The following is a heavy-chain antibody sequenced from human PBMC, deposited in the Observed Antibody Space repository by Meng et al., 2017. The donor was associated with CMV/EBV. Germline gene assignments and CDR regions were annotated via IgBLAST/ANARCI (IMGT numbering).Heavy chain of an antibody. Sequence: ASVKVSCKASGGTFSSYAISWVRQAPGQGLEWMGIINPSGGSTSYAQKFQGRVTMTRDTSTSTVYMELSSLRSEDTAVYYCVRDQGYSSSSPEDHYYGMDVWGQGTTVTVSS. CDR2: INPSGGST. CDR3: VRDQGYSSSSPEDHYYGMDV. D-gene: IGHD6-6*01. CDR1: GGTFSSYA. V-gene: IGHV1-46*01. J-gene: IGHJ6*02.